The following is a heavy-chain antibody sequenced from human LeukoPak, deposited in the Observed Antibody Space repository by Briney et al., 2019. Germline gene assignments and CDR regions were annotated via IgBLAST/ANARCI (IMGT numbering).Heavy chain of an antibody. CDR1: GFTFSNYV. V-gene: IGHV3-23*01. CDR3: AKDSSSSNYYYGLDV. Sequence: EGSLRLSCAASGFTFSNYVMSWVRQAPGKGLEWVSSISGSGSNTNYADSVKGRFTISRDNSKNTLYLQMNSLRAEDTALYFCAKDSSSSNYYYGLDVWGQGTTVTVSS. J-gene: IGHJ6*02. D-gene: IGHD6-6*01. CDR2: ISGSGSNT.